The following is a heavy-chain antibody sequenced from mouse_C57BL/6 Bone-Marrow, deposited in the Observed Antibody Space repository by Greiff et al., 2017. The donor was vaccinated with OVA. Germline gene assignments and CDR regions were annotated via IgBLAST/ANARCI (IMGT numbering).Heavy chain of an antibody. CDR1: GYTFTSYG. CDR3: ARAGDGPWYFDV. CDR2: IYPRSGNT. J-gene: IGHJ1*03. Sequence: QVQLKESGAELARPGASVKLSCKASGYTFTSYGISWVKQRTGQGLEWIGEIYPRSGNTYYNEKFKGKATLTADKSSSTAYMELRSLTAEDSAVYFCARAGDGPWYFDVWGTGTTVTVSS. D-gene: IGHD2-3*01. V-gene: IGHV1-81*01.